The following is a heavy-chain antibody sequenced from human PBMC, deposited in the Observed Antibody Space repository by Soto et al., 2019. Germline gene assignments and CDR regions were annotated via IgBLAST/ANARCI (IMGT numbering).Heavy chain of an antibody. CDR1: GFTFGSYS. J-gene: IGHJ5*02. Sequence: GASLRVACAASGFTFGSYSMNWVRQAPGKGLEWVSYISSSSSTIYYAASVKGRFTISRDNAKHSLYLQMNSLRDEHTAVYYCAYRLEMNCWYLNWFDPWGQGTLVTVSS. CDR2: ISSSSSTI. D-gene: IGHD6-13*01. V-gene: IGHV3-48*02. CDR3: AYRLEMNCWYLNWFDP.